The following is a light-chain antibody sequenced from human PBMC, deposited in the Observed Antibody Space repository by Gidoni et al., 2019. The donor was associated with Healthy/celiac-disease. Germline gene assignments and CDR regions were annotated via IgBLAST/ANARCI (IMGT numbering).Light chain of an antibody. J-gene: IGLJ1*01. Sequence: TALTQPPSSSGSTGQSVTISCTVTSSDVGGYTYVSWYQPHPGKAPKLMIYEVSKRPSGVPDRFSGSKSGNMASLTVSALQAEDEADYSCSSYAGSNNLNVFGTGTKVTVL. V-gene: IGLV2-8*01. CDR2: EVS. CDR3: SSYAGSNNLNV. CDR1: SSDVGGYTY.